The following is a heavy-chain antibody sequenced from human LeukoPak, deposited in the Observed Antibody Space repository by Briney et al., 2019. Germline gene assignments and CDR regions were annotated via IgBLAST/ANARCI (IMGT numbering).Heavy chain of an antibody. V-gene: IGHV1-2*02. CDR2: INPNSGGT. Sequence: ASVRVSCKASGYTFTGHYMYWVRQAPGQGLEWMGWINPNSGGTNYAQKFQGRVTMTRDTSISTAYMELSRLRSDDTAVYYCARDRNYGSGSYGIGWFDPWGQGTLVTVSS. CDR1: GYTFTGHY. CDR3: ARDRNYGSGSYGIGWFDP. J-gene: IGHJ5*02. D-gene: IGHD3-10*01.